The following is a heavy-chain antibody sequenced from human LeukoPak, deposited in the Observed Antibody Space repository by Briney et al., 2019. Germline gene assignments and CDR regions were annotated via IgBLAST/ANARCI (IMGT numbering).Heavy chain of an antibody. V-gene: IGHV3-33*01. Sequence: GGSLRLSCAASGFTFSSYGMHWVRQAPGKGLEWVAVIWYDGSDKYYPDSVQGRFTISRDNSKNTLYLQVNSLRAEDTAVYYCARDRSMSGWYIDLWGRGTLVTVSS. CDR1: GFTFSSYG. J-gene: IGHJ2*01. CDR3: ARDRSMSGWYIDL. D-gene: IGHD2/OR15-2a*01. CDR2: IWYDGSDK.